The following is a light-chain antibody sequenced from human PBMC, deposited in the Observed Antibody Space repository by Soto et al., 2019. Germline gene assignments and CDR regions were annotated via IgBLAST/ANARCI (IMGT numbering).Light chain of an antibody. CDR1: SSDVGGYNY. CDR2: DVN. V-gene: IGLV2-14*01. J-gene: IGLJ1*01. Sequence: QSVLTQPASVSGSPGQSITISCTGTSSDVGGYNYVSWYQQLPGKAPKLMIYDVNNRPSGVSNRFSGSKSGNTASLTISGLQAEDEADYYCSSYTGSRTFAFGTGTKVTVL. CDR3: SSYTGSRTFA.